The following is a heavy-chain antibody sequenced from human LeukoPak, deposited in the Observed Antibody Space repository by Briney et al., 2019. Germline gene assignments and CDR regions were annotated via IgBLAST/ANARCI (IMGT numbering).Heavy chain of an antibody. CDR2: ISGSGGST. Sequence: GGSLRLSCAASGFTFSNYGMSWVRQAPGKGLEWVSAISGSGGSTYYADSVKGRFTISRDNSKNTLCLQMNSLRAEDTAVYYCAKAIGDYHLYFDYWGQGTLVTVSS. V-gene: IGHV3-23*01. CDR3: AKAIGDYHLYFDY. J-gene: IGHJ4*02. CDR1: GFTFSNYG. D-gene: IGHD4-17*01.